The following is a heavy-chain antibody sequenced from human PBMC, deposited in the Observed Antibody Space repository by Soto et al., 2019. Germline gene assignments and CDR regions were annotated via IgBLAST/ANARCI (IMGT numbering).Heavy chain of an antibody. D-gene: IGHD3-22*01. Sequence: LSLTCTVSGGSISSSSYYWGWIRQPPGKGLEWIGSIYYSGSTYYNPSLKSQVTISVDTSKNQFSLKLSSVTAADTAVYYCARSRWHYYDSSGYYSGTFDYWGQGTLVTVSS. J-gene: IGHJ4*02. CDR2: IYYSGST. CDR3: ARSRWHYYDSSGYYSGTFDY. V-gene: IGHV4-39*01. CDR1: GGSISSSSYY.